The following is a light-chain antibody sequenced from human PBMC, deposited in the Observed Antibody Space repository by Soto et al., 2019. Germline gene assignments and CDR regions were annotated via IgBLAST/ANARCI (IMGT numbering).Light chain of an antibody. CDR3: QQYAYWPET. CDR1: QGIRND. CDR2: AAS. V-gene: IGKV1-17*01. J-gene: IGKJ1*01. Sequence: DIQMTQSPCSLSASVGDRVTITCRASQGIRNDLGWYQQKPGKAPKRLIYAASTLQSGVPARFSGSGSGTNFTLAISSLQSEDFAVYYCQQYAYWPETFGQGTKVDIK.